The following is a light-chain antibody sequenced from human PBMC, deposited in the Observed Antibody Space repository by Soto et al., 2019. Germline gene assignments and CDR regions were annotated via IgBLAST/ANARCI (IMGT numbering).Light chain of an antibody. CDR3: SSYAGSSNVV. Sequence: QSALTQPPSASGSPGQSVTISCTGTSSDVGAYKYVSWYQQHPGKAPKLMIYEVSERPSGVPDRFSGFKSGNTASLTVSGLQAEDEAEYYCSSYAGSSNVVFGGGTKLTVL. V-gene: IGLV2-8*01. CDR1: SSDVGAYKY. J-gene: IGLJ2*01. CDR2: EVS.